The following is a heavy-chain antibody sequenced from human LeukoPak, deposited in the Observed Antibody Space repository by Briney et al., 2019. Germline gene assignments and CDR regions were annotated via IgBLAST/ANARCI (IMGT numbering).Heavy chain of an antibody. J-gene: IGHJ4*02. CDR3: VRDSNVATYDY. V-gene: IGHV3-7*01. Sequence: PGGSLRLSCAASGFTFSSYWISWVRQAPGKGLEWVANIKTDGSEKYYVDSVKGRFTISRDNTKNSVYLQMNSLRAEDTAVYYCVRDSNVATYDYWGQGTLVTVSS. CDR1: GFTFSSYW. D-gene: IGHD5-12*01. CDR2: IKTDGSEK.